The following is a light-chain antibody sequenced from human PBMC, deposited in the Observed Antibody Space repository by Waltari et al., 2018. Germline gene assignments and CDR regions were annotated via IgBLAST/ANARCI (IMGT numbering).Light chain of an antibody. CDR1: QSVSSN. CDR2: GAS. V-gene: IGKV3-15*01. J-gene: IGKJ1*01. Sequence: EIVMTQSPATLPVSPGERATPSCRASQSVSSNLAWYQQKPGQAPRLLIYGASTRATGIPARFSGSGSGTEFTLTISSLQSEDFAVYYCQQYNNWPRTFGQGTKVEIK. CDR3: QQYNNWPRT.